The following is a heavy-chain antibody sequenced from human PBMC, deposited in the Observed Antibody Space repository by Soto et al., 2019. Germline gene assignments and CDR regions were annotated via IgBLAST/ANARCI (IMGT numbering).Heavy chain of an antibody. CDR2: ISDGGGRP. V-gene: IGHV3-23*01. J-gene: IGHJ5*02. Sequence: VQLLEPGGGLVQPGGSLRLSCAVSGFTFRSYAMNWVRQTPGEGLEWVSDISDGGGRPNYADSLKGWFTISRDNSKNTLYLQVDSLRAENTGVYYCARCALGVSPWWYKWFDGWGQGTLVSVSS. CDR3: ARCALGVSPWWYKWFDG. D-gene: IGHD2-8*02. CDR1: GFTFRSYA.